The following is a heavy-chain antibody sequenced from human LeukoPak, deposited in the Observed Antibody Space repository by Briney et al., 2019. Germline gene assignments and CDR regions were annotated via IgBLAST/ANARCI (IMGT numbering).Heavy chain of an antibody. J-gene: IGHJ4*02. Sequence: GGSLRLSCAASGFTFSSYAMSWVRQAPGKGLEWVSAISGSGGSTYYADSVKGRFTISRDNSKNTLYLQMNSLRAEDTAVYYCSYLPDAGANWTYNDYWGQGTLVTVSS. D-gene: IGHD1-20*01. V-gene: IGHV3-23*01. CDR2: ISGSGGST. CDR1: GFTFSSYA. CDR3: SYLPDAGANWTYNDY.